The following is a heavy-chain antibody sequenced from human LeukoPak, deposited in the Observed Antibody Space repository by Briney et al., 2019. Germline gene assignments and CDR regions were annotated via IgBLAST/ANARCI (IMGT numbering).Heavy chain of an antibody. Sequence: GGSLRLSCAASGFTVSSNYMSWVRQAPGKGLEWVSVIYSGDNTYYADSVKGRFTISRDNSKNTLYLQMNSLRAEDTAVYYCAKDWSAVAATDAFDIWGQGTMVTVSS. CDR1: GFTVSSNY. D-gene: IGHD6-19*01. V-gene: IGHV3-66*01. CDR2: IYSGDNT. J-gene: IGHJ3*02. CDR3: AKDWSAVAATDAFDI.